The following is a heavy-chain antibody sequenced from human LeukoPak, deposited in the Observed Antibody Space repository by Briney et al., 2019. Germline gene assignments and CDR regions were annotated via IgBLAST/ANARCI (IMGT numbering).Heavy chain of an antibody. Sequence: SETLSLTCTVSGGSISSYYWSWIRQPPGKGLEWIGYIYYSGSTNYNPSLKSRVTISVDTSKNQFSLKLSSVTAADTAVYYCARDEGNYYDSSGSDYWGQGTLVAVSS. CDR3: ARDEGNYYDSSGSDY. CDR1: GGSISSYY. J-gene: IGHJ4*02. CDR2: IYYSGST. V-gene: IGHV4-59*01. D-gene: IGHD3-22*01.